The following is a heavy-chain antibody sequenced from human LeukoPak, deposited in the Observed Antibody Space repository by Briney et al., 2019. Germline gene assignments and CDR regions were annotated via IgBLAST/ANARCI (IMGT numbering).Heavy chain of an antibody. D-gene: IGHD2-2*01. CDR1: GGSFSGYY. V-gene: IGHV4-34*01. Sequence: SETLSLTCAAYGGSFSGYYWSWIRQPPGKGLEWIGEINHSGSTNYNPSLKSRVTISVDTSKNQFSLKLSSVTAADTAVYYCAREDQHYFDYWGQGTLVTVSS. CDR2: INHSGST. J-gene: IGHJ4*02. CDR3: AREDQHYFDY.